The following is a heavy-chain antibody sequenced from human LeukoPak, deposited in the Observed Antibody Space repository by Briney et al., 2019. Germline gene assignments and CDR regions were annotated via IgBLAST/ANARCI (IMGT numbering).Heavy chain of an antibody. J-gene: IGHJ3*01. D-gene: IGHD1-14*01. V-gene: IGHV3-9*01. CDR2: ASWNSGTI. Sequence: PGRSLRLSCAASGFTLDDYAMHWVRQAPGKGLEWVSGASWNSGTIDYADSVKGRFTISRDNAKNSLYLQMNRLRAEDTALYYCAKDVAYNRGAFDVWGQGTMVTVSS. CDR3: AKDVAYNRGAFDV. CDR1: GFTLDDYA.